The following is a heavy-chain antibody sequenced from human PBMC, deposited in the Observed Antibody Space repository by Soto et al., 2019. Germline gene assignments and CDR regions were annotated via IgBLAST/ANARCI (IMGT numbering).Heavy chain of an antibody. Sequence: QLQLQESGPVLVPPSETLSLTCTVSGGSLSRSIYSWSWIRQPPGKGLEWIGSFYYTGSTYYNPSLNSRVTISVDTSKNQFSLKVSSVNAADTAVYYCARPLGLHMVVADFDYWGQGTLVTVSS. J-gene: IGHJ4*02. V-gene: IGHV4-39*01. CDR3: ARPLGLHMVVADFDY. CDR1: GGSLSRSIYS. CDR2: FYYTGST. D-gene: IGHD2-21*01.